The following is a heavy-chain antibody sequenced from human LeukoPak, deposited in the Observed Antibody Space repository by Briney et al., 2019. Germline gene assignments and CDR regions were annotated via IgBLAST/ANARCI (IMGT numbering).Heavy chain of an antibody. J-gene: IGHJ3*02. CDR1: GGSISSYY. CDR3: ARDWGFYDSSGRAFDI. D-gene: IGHD3-22*01. V-gene: IGHV4-4*07. CDR2: IYTSGST. Sequence: SETLSLTCTVSGGSISSYYWSWIRQPAGKGLEWIGRIYTSGSTNYNPSLKSRVTMSVDTSKNQFSLKLSSVTAADTAVYYCARDWGFYDSSGRAFDIWGQGTMVTVSS.